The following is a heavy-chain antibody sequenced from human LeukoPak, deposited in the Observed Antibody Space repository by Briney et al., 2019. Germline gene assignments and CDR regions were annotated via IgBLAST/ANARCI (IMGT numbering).Heavy chain of an antibody. Sequence: SKTLSLTCAVSDGSFSAYYWSWIRQPPGKRLEWIGEISHSGSTDYNPSLKSRVTISADTSKNQFSLKLSSVTAADTAAYYCARHGAGRGDDDAFDIWGQGTVVTVSS. D-gene: IGHD4-17*01. CDR1: DGSFSAYY. CDR3: ARHGAGRGDDDAFDI. J-gene: IGHJ3*02. CDR2: ISHSGST. V-gene: IGHV4-34*01.